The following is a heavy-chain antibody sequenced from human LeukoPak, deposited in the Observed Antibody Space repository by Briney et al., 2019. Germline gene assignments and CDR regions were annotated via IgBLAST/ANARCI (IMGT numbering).Heavy chain of an antibody. CDR2: INQDGSER. CDR1: GFTFRAYW. D-gene: IGHD6-19*01. J-gene: IGHJ4*02. Sequence: PGGSLRLSCAASGFTFRAYWMNWLRQAPGKGLEWVANINQDGSERYYVDSVKGRFTISRDNAKNSLYLQMNSLRAEDTAVYYCARGVSGWYDYWGQGTLVTVSS. V-gene: IGHV3-7*01. CDR3: ARGVSGWYDY.